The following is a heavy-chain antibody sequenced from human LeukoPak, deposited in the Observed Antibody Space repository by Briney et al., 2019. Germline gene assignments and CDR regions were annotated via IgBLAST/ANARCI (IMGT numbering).Heavy chain of an antibody. Sequence: GGSLRLSCAASGFTFSSYSMNWVRQAPGKGLEWVSHITASGTAMFYADSVKGRFTISGDNAKNSLYLQMNSLRDEDTAVYYCARDSLRFGELSCGYWGQGTLVTVSS. CDR1: GFTFSSYS. D-gene: IGHD3-10*01. CDR3: ARDSLRFGELSCGY. V-gene: IGHV3-48*02. J-gene: IGHJ4*02. CDR2: ITASGTAM.